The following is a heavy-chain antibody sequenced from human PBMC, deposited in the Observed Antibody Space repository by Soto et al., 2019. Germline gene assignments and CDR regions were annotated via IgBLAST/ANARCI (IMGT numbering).Heavy chain of an antibody. CDR3: ARGEIRDGYNSAAFDI. V-gene: IGHV4-4*02. J-gene: IGHJ3*02. Sequence: PSETLSLTCAVSGGSISSSNWWSWVRQPPGKGLEWIGEIYHSGSTNYNPSLKSRVTISVDKSKNQFSLKLSSVTAADTAVYYCARGEIRDGYNSAAFDIWGQGTMVTVSS. CDR2: IYHSGST. CDR1: GGSISSSNW. D-gene: IGHD5-12*01.